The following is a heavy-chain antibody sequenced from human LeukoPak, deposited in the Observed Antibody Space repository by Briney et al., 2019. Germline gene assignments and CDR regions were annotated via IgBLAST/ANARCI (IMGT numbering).Heavy chain of an antibody. V-gene: IGHV3-23*01. J-gene: IGHJ4*02. Sequence: GGSLRLSCAASGFTFSSYSMNWVRQAPGKGLEWVSSISGSGGGTYYADSVKGRFTISRDNSKKTLDLQMHSLRAEDTAIYYCAKASVWTMVRVVSYFDEWGQGIQVTVSS. CDR3: AKASVWTMVRVVSYFDE. CDR2: ISGSGGGT. CDR1: GFTFSSYS. D-gene: IGHD3-10*01.